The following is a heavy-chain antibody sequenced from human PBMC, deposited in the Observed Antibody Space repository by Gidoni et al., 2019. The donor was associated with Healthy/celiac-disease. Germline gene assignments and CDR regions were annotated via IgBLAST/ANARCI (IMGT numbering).Heavy chain of an antibody. J-gene: IGHJ4*02. CDR3: AREMAGYYGSGSYYPDY. CDR1: GYSISSGYY. D-gene: IGHD3-10*01. CDR2: IYHSGST. V-gene: IGHV4-38-2*02. Sequence: QVQLQESGPGLVKPSETLSLTCTVSGYSISSGYYWGWIRQPPGKGLEWIGSIYHSGSTYYNPSLKRRVTISVDTSKNQFSLKLSSVTAADTAVYYCAREMAGYYGSGSYYPDYWGQGTLVTVS.